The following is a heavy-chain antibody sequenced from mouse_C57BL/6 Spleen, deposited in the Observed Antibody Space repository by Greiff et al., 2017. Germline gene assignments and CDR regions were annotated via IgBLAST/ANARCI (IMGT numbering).Heavy chain of an antibody. V-gene: IGHV1-15*01. CDR1: GYTFPDYE. CDR2: INPNTGGP. Sequence: SGPELVRPGASVPLSCKASGYTFPDYEMPWWKQPPGHGLEWIGPINPNTGGPTYNQKFKGKAILTADKSSSTDYMELRSLTYDDSAVYYGTIISTVVEEKYFDVWGTGTTVTVSS. D-gene: IGHD1-1*01. CDR3: TIISTVVEEKYFDV. J-gene: IGHJ1*03.